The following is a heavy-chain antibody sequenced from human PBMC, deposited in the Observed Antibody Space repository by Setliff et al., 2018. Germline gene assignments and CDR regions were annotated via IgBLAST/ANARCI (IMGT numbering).Heavy chain of an antibody. D-gene: IGHD6-13*01. Sequence: ASVKVSCKASGYSLTRYYMHWVRQAPGQGLEWMGIINPGGGSASYAEKFQGRVTMTRDTSTSTFYMEVNILRSDDTAVYYCARGGMAAAGRKGIFEYWGQGSLVTSPQ. CDR3: ARGGMAAAGRKGIFEY. V-gene: IGHV1-46*01. CDR1: GYSLTRYY. CDR2: INPGGGSA. J-gene: IGHJ4*02.